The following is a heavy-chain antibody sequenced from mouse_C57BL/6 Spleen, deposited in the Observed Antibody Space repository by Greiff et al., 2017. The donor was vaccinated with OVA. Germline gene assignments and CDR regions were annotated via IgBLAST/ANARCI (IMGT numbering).Heavy chain of an antibody. CDR1: GYTFTDYY. CDR3: ARNYGYGAWFAY. V-gene: IGHV1-26*01. Sequence: VQLKQSGPELVKPGASVKISCKASGYTFTDYYMNWVKQSHGKSLEWIGDINPNNGGTSYNQKFKGKATLTVDKSSSTAYMELRSLTSEDSAVYYCARNYGYGAWFAYWGQGTLVTVSA. CDR2: INPNNGGT. D-gene: IGHD2-2*01. J-gene: IGHJ3*01.